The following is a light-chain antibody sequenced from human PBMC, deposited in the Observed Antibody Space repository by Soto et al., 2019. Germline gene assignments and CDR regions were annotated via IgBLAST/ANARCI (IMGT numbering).Light chain of an antibody. CDR2: SNN. J-gene: IGLJ3*02. CDR1: SSNIGSNT. Sequence: QSVLTQPPSASGTPGQRVTISCSGSSSNIGSNTVKWYQQLPGTAPKLLIHSNNQRPSGVPDRLSGSKSGTSASLAISGLQSEDEADYYCAAWDDSLNGVVFGGGTKLTVL. CDR3: AAWDDSLNGVV. V-gene: IGLV1-44*01.